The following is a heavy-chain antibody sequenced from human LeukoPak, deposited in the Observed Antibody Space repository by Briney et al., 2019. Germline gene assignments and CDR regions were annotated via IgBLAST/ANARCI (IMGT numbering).Heavy chain of an antibody. J-gene: IGHJ6*03. V-gene: IGHV4-4*09. Sequence: SEPLSLTCTVSGGSISSYYWSWIRQPPGKGLEWIGYIYTSGSTNYNPSLKSRVTISVDTSKNQFSLKLSSVTAADTAGYYCACSIAAAYVDYYYYYMDVWGKGTTVTVSS. CDR2: IYTSGST. CDR1: GGSISSYY. CDR3: ACSIAAAYVDYYYYYMDV. D-gene: IGHD6-13*01.